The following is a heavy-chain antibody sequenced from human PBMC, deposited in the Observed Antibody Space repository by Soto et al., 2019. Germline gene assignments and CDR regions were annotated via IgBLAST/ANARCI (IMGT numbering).Heavy chain of an antibody. J-gene: IGHJ4*02. Sequence: GGSLSLSCAASGFTFSGFSMNWVRQAPGKGLEWVSSFTSRPSSMFYADSVKCRFTISRDDAKESLFLQMNSLRADDTAVYYCAREADFASSGYVLDYWGLGTLVSVSS. CDR3: AREADFASSGYVLDY. V-gene: IGHV3-21*01. CDR1: GFTFSGFS. CDR2: FTSRPSSM. D-gene: IGHD3-22*01.